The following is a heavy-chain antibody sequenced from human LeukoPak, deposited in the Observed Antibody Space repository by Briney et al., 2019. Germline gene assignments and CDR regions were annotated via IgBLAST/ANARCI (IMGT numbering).Heavy chain of an antibody. CDR3: ARDNSGWSVDY. V-gene: IGHV1-46*04. D-gene: IGHD6-19*01. J-gene: IGHJ4*02. Sequence: GASVKVSCKASGYTFSSYYMHWVRQAPGQGLEWMGIISPSGDYTRYAQKLQGRVSMTLDTSTSTVYMELNSLESEDTAMYYRARDNSGWSVDYWGQGTLVTVTS. CDR2: ISPSGDYT. CDR1: GYTFSSYY.